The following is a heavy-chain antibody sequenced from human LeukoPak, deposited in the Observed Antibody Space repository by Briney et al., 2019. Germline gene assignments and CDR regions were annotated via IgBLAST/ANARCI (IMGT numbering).Heavy chain of an antibody. V-gene: IGHV3-11*05. J-gene: IGHJ2*01. CDR3: TREDNWYFDL. CDR1: GFTFSDYY. Sequence: GGSLRLSCTASGFTFSDYYMTWIRQAPGKGLEWLSYLSTDSAYTNYAGSVKGRFTISRDNAKSSLYLQLNSLTAEDTAVYYCTREDNWYFDLWGRGALVTVSS. CDR2: LSTDSAYT.